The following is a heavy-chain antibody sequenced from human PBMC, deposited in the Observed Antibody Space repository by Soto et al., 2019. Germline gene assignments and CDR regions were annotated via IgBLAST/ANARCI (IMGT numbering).Heavy chain of an antibody. CDR3: AGGDDRCKSGY. CDR1: LGSVSNADHY. CDR2: VYYSGGT. D-gene: IGHD3-16*01. J-gene: IGHJ4*02. V-gene: IGHV4-61*08. Sequence: QVQLQESGPGLVKPSETLSLTCTVSLGSVSNADHYWSWIRQPPGKGLEWIAYVYYSGGTNYNPSLKSRVTISMDTSKNQFALKLNSVTAADTAVYYCAGGDDRCKSGYWGQGVLVTVSS.